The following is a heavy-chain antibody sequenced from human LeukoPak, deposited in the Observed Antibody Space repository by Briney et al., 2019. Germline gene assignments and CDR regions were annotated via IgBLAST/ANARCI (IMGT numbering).Heavy chain of an antibody. CDR1: GFTFSSYE. CDR3: ARDEQQWLVGYFDY. D-gene: IGHD6-19*01. CDR2: ISSSGSTI. Sequence: PGGSLRLSCAASGFTFSSYEMNWVRPAPGKGLEWVSYISSSGSTIYYADSVKGRFTISRDNAKNSLYLQMNSLRAEDTAVYYCARDEQQWLVGYFDYWGQGTLVTVSS. V-gene: IGHV3-48*03. J-gene: IGHJ4*02.